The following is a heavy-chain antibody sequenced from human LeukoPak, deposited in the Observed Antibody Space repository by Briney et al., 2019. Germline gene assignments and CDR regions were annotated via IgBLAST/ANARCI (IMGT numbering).Heavy chain of an antibody. J-gene: IGHJ5*02. CDR1: GFTFSSYG. Sequence: GGSLRLSCAASGFTFSSYGMSWVRQAPGKGLEWASVIGGGGGTTYYAESVKGRFTISRDNSNNTLYLQMNSLRAEDTAVYYCAKDRYSSSWFNWFDPWGQGTLVTVSS. D-gene: IGHD6-13*01. V-gene: IGHV3-23*01. CDR2: IGGGGGTT. CDR3: AKDRYSSSWFNWFDP.